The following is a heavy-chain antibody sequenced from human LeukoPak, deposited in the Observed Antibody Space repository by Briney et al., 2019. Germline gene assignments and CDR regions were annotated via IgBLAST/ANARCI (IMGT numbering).Heavy chain of an antibody. J-gene: IGHJ4*02. D-gene: IGHD1-1*01. Sequence: ASVKVSCKASGGTFSSYAISWVRQAPGQGLEWMGRINPIGGDTNYVQNFQGRVTMTRDTSISTAHMELSRLRSDDTAVYYCAREVTTGTFNNWGQGTLVTVSS. CDR3: AREVTTGTFNN. CDR2: INPIGGDT. CDR1: GGTFSSYA. V-gene: IGHV1-2*06.